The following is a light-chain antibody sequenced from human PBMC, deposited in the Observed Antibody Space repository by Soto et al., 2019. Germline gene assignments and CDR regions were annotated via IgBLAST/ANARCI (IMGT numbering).Light chain of an antibody. CDR2: LGS. CDR3: MQALQTIT. V-gene: IGKV2-28*01. J-gene: IGKJ5*01. Sequence: DIVMTQSPLSLPVTPGESASISCRSSQSLLHSNGYSYLDWYLQKPGQSPQLLIYLGSNRASGVPDRFSGSGSGTDFTLKISRVEAEDVGVYYCMQALQTITFGQGTRLE. CDR1: QSLLHSNGYSY.